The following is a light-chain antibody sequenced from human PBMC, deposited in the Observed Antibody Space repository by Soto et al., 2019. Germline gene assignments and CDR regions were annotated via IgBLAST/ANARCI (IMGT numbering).Light chain of an antibody. CDR3: TSYTSTNTWV. V-gene: IGLV2-14*01. CDR2: DVN. Sequence: QSALTQPASVSGSPGQSITISCTGTSSDVDGYNYVSWYQYHPGKAPKLMIYDVNNRPSGVSNRFSGSKSGNTASLTISGLQAEDEADYYCTSYTSTNTWVFGGGTKLTVL. J-gene: IGLJ3*02. CDR1: SSDVDGYNY.